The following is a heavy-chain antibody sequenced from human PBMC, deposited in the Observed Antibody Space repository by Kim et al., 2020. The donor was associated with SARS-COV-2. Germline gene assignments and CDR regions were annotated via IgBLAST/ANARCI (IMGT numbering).Heavy chain of an antibody. CDR2: ISYDGSNK. Sequence: GGSLRLSCAASGFTFSSYGMHWVRQAPGKGLEWVAVISYDGSNKYYADSVKGRFTISRDNSKNTLYLQMNSLRAEDTAVYYCAKLPGQGRMDYFDYWGQG. CDR1: GFTFSSYG. J-gene: IGHJ4*02. V-gene: IGHV3-30*18. CDR3: AKLPGQGRMDYFDY.